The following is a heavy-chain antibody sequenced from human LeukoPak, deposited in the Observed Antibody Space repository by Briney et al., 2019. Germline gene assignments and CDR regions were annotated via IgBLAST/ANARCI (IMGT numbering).Heavy chain of an antibody. J-gene: IGHJ3*02. CDR1: GGSFSGYY. CDR2: INHSGST. Sequence: SETLSLTCAVYGGSFSGYYWSWIRQPPGKGLEWIGEINHSGSTNYNPSLKSRVTISVDTSKNQFSLKLSSVTAADTAVYYCARTFRDGNNAFDIWGQGTMVTVSS. D-gene: IGHD5-24*01. V-gene: IGHV4-34*01. CDR3: ARTFRDGNNAFDI.